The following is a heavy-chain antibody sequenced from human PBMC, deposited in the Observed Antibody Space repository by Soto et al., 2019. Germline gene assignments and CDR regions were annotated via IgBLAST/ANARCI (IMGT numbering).Heavy chain of an antibody. Sequence: GXPVKVSCKASEAPFRNYAIIWVRQAPGQGLEWMGGIIPIFGTANYAQKFQGRVTITADTSANTVYLELSSLRSEDTAVYYCASNKYDSSAYYYWYLGLWGRGTLVTDSS. CDR2: IIPIFGTA. V-gene: IGHV1-69*06. CDR1: EAPFRNYA. J-gene: IGHJ2*01. CDR3: ASNKYDSSAYYYWYLGL. D-gene: IGHD3-22*01.